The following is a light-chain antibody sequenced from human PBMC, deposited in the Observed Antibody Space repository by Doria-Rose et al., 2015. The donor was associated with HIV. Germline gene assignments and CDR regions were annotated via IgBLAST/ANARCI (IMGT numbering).Light chain of an antibody. J-gene: IGKJ1*01. CDR2: DGS. V-gene: IGKV3-20*01. Sequence: TQSPGTLSLSPGERATLSCRASQSFSSTYLAWFQQKPGQAPSLLIYDGSTRATGIPDRFSASGSGTDFTLTINRLEPEDFALYYCHQYGTSWTFGQGTKV. CDR1: QSFSSTY. CDR3: HQYGTSWT.